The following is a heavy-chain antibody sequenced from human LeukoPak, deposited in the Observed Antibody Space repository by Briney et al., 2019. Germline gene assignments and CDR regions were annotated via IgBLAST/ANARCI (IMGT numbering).Heavy chain of an antibody. J-gene: IGHJ4*02. Sequence: PGGSLRLSCAASGFTFSSYAMSWVRQAPGKGLEWVSAISGSGGRTHYADSVKGRFTISRDNSKNTLYLQMNSLRAEDTAVYYCAKDQGPVVVPAAIDYWGQGTLVTASS. V-gene: IGHV3-23*01. CDR2: ISGSGGRT. CDR1: GFTFSSYA. CDR3: AKDQGPVVVPAAIDY. D-gene: IGHD2-2*01.